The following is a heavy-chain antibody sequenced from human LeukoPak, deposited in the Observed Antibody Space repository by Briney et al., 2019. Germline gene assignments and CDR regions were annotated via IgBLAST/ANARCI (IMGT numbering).Heavy chain of an antibody. Sequence: ASVKVSCKASGYTFTVYYMHWVRQAPGQGLEWMGWINPNSGGTNYAQKFQGWVTMTRDTSISTAYMELSSLRSEDTAVYYCARGSFYYYDSSSYWGQGTLVTVSS. CDR1: GYTFTVYY. D-gene: IGHD3-22*01. CDR3: ARGSFYYYDSSSY. J-gene: IGHJ4*02. CDR2: INPNSGGT. V-gene: IGHV1-2*04.